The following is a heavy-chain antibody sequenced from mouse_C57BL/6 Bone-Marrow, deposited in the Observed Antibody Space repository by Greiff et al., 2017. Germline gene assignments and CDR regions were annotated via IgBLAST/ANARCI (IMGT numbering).Heavy chain of an antibody. CDR2: IDPSDSET. CDR3: TRDLVYYGRSGNV. CDR1: GYTFTSYW. Sequence: VQLQQPGAELVRPGSSVKLSCKASGYTFTSYWMHWVQQRPIQGLEWIGNIDPSDSETHYNQTFKDQATLHVDTSSSTAYLQLSSLTSEDSAVYYWTRDLVYYGRSGNVWGKGTTLTVSS. V-gene: IGHV1-52*01. J-gene: IGHJ2*01. D-gene: IGHD1-1*01.